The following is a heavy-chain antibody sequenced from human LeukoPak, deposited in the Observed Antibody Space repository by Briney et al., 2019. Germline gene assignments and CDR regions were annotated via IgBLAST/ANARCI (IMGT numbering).Heavy chain of an antibody. V-gene: IGHV4-34*01. CDR1: GGSFSGYY. D-gene: IGHD3-16*02. CDR2: INHRGST. CDR3: ARGRTTYDYVWGSYRPPDY. Sequence: PSETLSLTCAVYGGSFSGYYWNWIRQPPGKVLEWIGEINHRGSTNYNPSLKSRVTISVDTSKNQFSLKLSSVTAADTAVYYCARGRTTYDYVWGSYRPPDYWGQGTLVTVSS. J-gene: IGHJ4*02.